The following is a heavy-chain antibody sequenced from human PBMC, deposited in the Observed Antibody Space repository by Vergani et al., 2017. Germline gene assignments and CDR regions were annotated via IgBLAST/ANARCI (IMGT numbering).Heavy chain of an antibody. D-gene: IGHD6-19*01. CDR3: ARDQSTGWYSSGLYDWYFDL. CDR2: ISYDGSNK. CDR1: GFTFSSYA. Sequence: QVQLVESGGGVVQPGRSLRLSCAASGFTFSSYAMHWVRQAPGKGLEWVAVISYDGSNKYYADSVKGRFTISRDNSKNTLYLQMNSLRAEDTAVYYCARDQSTGWYSSGLYDWYFDLWGRGTLVTVSS. V-gene: IGHV3-30-3*01. J-gene: IGHJ2*01.